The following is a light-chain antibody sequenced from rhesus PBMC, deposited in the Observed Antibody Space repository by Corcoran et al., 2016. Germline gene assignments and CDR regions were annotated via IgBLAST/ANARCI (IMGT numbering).Light chain of an antibody. CDR1: QSISSW. CDR3: LQYISPPPT. Sequence: DIQMTQSPSSLSASVGDTVTITCRASQSISSWLDWYQQRPGKAPQFLIYKASSLQSGVPSRFSGSVSGTDFRLTISSLHPEDFATYYFLQYISPPPTFGPGTKLDIK. V-gene: IGKV1-22*01. J-gene: IGKJ3*01. CDR2: KAS.